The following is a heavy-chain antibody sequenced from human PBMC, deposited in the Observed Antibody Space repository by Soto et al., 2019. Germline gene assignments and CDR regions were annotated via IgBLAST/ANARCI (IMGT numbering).Heavy chain of an antibody. D-gene: IGHD3-3*01. CDR1: GYNFNIYG. CDR2: ISAYDGKT. V-gene: IGHV1-18*01. CDR3: ARDPHEYWTSYWFDP. Sequence: GASVKVSCKASGYNFNIYGINWVRQAPGQGLELMGWISAYDGKTTYAEKFQCRVTMTTDASTSTAYMELRSLRSDDTAVYYCARDPHEYWTSYWFDPWGQGTLVTVYS. J-gene: IGHJ5*02.